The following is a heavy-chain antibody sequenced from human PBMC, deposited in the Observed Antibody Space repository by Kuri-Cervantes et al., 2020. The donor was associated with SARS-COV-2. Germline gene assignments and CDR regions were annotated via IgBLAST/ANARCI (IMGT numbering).Heavy chain of an antibody. D-gene: IGHD6-6*01. J-gene: IGHJ1*01. Sequence: GGSLRLSCAASGFTFSDYYMSWIRQAPGKGLEWVSYISSSGSTIYYADSVKGRFTISRDNAKNSLYLQMNSLRAEDTAVYYCARPSWRAAPSHFQHWGQGTLVTVSS. CDR3: ARPSWRAAPSHFQH. CDR1: GFTFSDYY. CDR2: ISSSGSTI. V-gene: IGHV3-11*04.